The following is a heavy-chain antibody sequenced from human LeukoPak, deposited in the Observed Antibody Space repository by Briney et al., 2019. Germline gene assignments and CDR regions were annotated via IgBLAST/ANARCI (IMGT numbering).Heavy chain of an antibody. CDR2: IIPILGIA. CDR3: ARAPTGDPLLDY. Sequence: SVKVSCKASGGTFSSYTISWVRQAPGQGLEWMGRIIPILGIANYAQKFQGRVTIAADKSTSTAYMELSSLRSEDTAVYYCARAPTGDPLLDYWGQGTLVTVSS. J-gene: IGHJ4*02. V-gene: IGHV1-69*02. CDR1: GGTFSSYT.